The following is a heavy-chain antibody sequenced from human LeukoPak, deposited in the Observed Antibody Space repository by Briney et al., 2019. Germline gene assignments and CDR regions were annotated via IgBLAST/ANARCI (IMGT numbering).Heavy chain of an antibody. CDR3: ATDAGYDWVDWFDP. J-gene: IGHJ5*02. CDR2: FDPEDGET. Sequence: ASVKVSCKASGYTFTSYDINWVRQATGQGLEWMGGFDPEDGETIYAQKFQGRVTMTEDTSTDTAYMELSSLISEDTAVYYCATDAGYDWVDWFDPWGQGTLVTVSS. V-gene: IGHV1-24*01. CDR1: GYTFTSYD. D-gene: IGHD5-12*01.